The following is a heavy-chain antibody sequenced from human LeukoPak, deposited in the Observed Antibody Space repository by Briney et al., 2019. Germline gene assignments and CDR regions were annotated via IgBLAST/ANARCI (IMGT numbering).Heavy chain of an antibody. D-gene: IGHD3-22*01. V-gene: IGHV3-23*01. Sequence: PGGSLRLSCAASGFTFSSYAMSWVRQAPGKGLEWVSAISGSGGSTYYADPVKGRFTISRDNSKNTLYLQMNSLRAEDTAVYYCAKDMTYYYDSSGYYPFDYWGQGTLVTVSS. J-gene: IGHJ4*02. CDR3: AKDMTYYYDSSGYYPFDY. CDR2: ISGSGGST. CDR1: GFTFSSYA.